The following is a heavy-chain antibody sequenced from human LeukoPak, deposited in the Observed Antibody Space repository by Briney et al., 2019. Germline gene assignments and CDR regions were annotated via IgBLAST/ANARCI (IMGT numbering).Heavy chain of an antibody. CDR3: PRAPADRFLKWSEWYFDL. CDR2: VSNTGST. J-gene: IGHJ2*01. Sequence: SDTLSLTGTVSGDSTRTTNWTWFPQPPEKGLGWIGHVSNTGSTNYNPSRKTGSPTPENTPRNQFSLKLSSAHATDTPVYYFPRAPADRFLKWSEWYFDLWGRGTLVTVSS. CDR1: GDSTRTTN. D-gene: IGHD3-3*01. V-gene: IGHV4-59*01.